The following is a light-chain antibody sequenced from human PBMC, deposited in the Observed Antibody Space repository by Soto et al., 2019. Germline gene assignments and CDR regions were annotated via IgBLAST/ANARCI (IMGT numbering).Light chain of an antibody. J-gene: IGLJ3*02. Sequence: QSALSQPASVSGSPGQSISISCTGSNSDVGGYNYVSWYQHHPGKAPKLIIFDVSSRPSGVSNRFSASKSGSTASLTISGLPAEDEADYYCNSYTSSSTRLFGGGTKLTVL. V-gene: IGLV2-14*03. CDR1: NSDVGGYNY. CDR3: NSYTSSSTRL. CDR2: DVS.